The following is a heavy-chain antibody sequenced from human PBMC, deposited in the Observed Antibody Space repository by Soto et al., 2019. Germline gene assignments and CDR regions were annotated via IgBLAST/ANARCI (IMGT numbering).Heavy chain of an antibody. V-gene: IGHV5-51*01. CDR3: ATSRQDILTGYYTAILDY. CDR1: GYSFTSYW. J-gene: IGHJ4*02. D-gene: IGHD3-9*01. CDR2: IYPGDSDT. Sequence: GESLKISCKGSGYSFTSYWIGWVRQMPGKGLEWMGIIYPGDSDTRYSPSFQGQVTISADKSISTAYLQWSSLKASDTAMYYCATSRQDILTGYYTAILDYWGQGTLVTVSS.